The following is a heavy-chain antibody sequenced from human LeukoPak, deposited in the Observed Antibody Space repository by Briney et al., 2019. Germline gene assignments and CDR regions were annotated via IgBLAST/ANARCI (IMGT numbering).Heavy chain of an antibody. CDR3: ARTPVYYDILTGPY. V-gene: IGHV3-48*01. Sequence: GGSLRLSCAASGFTFSSYSMNWVRQAPGKGLEWVSYISSSSSTIYYADSVKGRFTISRDNAKNSLYLQMNSLRAEDTAVYYCARTPVYYDILTGPYWGQGTLVTVSS. CDR1: GFTFSSYS. D-gene: IGHD3-9*01. J-gene: IGHJ4*02. CDR2: ISSSSSTI.